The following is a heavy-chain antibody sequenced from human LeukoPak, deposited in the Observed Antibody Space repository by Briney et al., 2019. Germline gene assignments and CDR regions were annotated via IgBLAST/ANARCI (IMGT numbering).Heavy chain of an antibody. Sequence: GGSLRLSCAASGFTFSSYAMSWVRQAPGKGLEWVSTVSGHGGHTFYADSVKGRFTISRDSSKNTLYLQMNSLRPDDTAVYYCAKFSYGDYVAWGQGTLAIVSS. D-gene: IGHD4-17*01. CDR1: GFTFSSYA. CDR3: AKFSYGDYVA. J-gene: IGHJ5*02. CDR2: VSGHGGHT. V-gene: IGHV3-23*01.